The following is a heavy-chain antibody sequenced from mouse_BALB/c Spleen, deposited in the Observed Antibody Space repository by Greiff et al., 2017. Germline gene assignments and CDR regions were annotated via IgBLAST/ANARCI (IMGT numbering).Heavy chain of an antibody. CDR3: ARTGTSYYAMDY. D-gene: IGHD4-1*01. CDR1: GYTFTDYN. V-gene: IGHV1-18*01. Sequence: VQLKQSGPELVKPGASVKIPCKASGYTFTDYNMDWVKQSHGKSLEWIGDINPNNGGTIYNQKFKGKATLTVDKSSSTAYMELRSLTSEDTAVYYCARTGTSYYAMDYWGQGTSVTVSS. CDR2: INPNNGGT. J-gene: IGHJ4*01.